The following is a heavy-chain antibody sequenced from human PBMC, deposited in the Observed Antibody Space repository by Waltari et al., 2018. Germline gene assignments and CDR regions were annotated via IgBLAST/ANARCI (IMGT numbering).Heavy chain of an antibody. CDR2: INHSGST. D-gene: IGHD3-22*01. V-gene: IGHV4-34*01. CDR3: ARGHLRTYYYDSSGYYTPFFDY. J-gene: IGHJ4*02. CDR1: GGSFSGYY. Sequence: QVQLQQWGAGLLKPSETLSLTCAVYGGSFSGYYWSWIRQPPGKGLEWIGEINHSGSTNYNPSLKSRVTISVDTSKNQFSLKLSSVTAADTAVYYCARGHLRTYYYDSSGYYTPFFDYWGQGTLVTVSS.